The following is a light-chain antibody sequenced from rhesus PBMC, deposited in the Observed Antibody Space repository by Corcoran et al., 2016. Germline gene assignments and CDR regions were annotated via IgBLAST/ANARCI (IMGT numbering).Light chain of an antibody. CDR2: KTS. CDR3: LHYNNTPYG. CDR1: QGFSVW. J-gene: IGKJ2*01. V-gene: IGKV1-21*01. Sequence: DIQMTQSPSSLSASVGDKVTITCRTSQGFSVWLAWYQQKPGKAPKVLIYKTSSLQNGVPSRFSGSGSATDFTLTISSLQPEDFATYFCLHYNNTPYGFGQGTKLEIK.